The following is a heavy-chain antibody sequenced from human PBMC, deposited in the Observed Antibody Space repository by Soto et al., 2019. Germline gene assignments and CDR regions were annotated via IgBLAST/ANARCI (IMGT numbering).Heavy chain of an antibody. CDR2: IYTSGST. CDR3: ARDFGGYDILTGYQFDY. D-gene: IGHD3-9*01. CDR1: GGSISSYY. V-gene: IGHV4-4*07. Sequence: SETLSLTCTVSGGSISSYYWSWIRQPAGKGLEWIGRIYTSGSTNYNPSLKSRVTMSVDTSKNQFSLKLSSVTAADTAVYYCARDFGGYDILTGYQFDYWGQGTLVTVSS. J-gene: IGHJ4*02.